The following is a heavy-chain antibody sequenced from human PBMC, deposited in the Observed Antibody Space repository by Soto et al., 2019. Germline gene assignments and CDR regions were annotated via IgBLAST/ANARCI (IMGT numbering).Heavy chain of an antibody. V-gene: IGHV2-5*02. CDR1: GFSLSTSGVG. CDR3: AHRAGSSGSYWDGGYFDY. Sequence: QITLKESGPTRVKPTQTLTLTCTFSGFSLSTSGVGVGWIRQPPGKALEWLALIYWDDDKRYSPSLKSRLTISKDTSKNEVVLTMTDMDPVDTATYYCAHRAGSSGSYWDGGYFDYWGQGTLVTISS. CDR2: IYWDDDK. D-gene: IGHD1-26*01. J-gene: IGHJ4*02.